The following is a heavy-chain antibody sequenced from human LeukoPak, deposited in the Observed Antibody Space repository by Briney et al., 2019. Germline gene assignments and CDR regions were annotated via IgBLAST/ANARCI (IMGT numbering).Heavy chain of an antibody. CDR1: VGSFSGYY. D-gene: IGHD3-10*01. Sequence: SETLSLTCAVYVGSFSGYYWSWIRQPPGKGLEWIGGINHSGSTNYNSFLKSRVTISVDTSKNQSSLKLSSVTAADTAVYYCARGYYGSGSHCCHMDVWGKGTTITVS. CDR3: ARGYYGSGSHCCHMDV. V-gene: IGHV4-34*01. J-gene: IGHJ6*03. CDR2: INHSGST.